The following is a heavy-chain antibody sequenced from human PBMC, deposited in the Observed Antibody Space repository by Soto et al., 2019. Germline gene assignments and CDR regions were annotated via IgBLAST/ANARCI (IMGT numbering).Heavy chain of an antibody. Sequence: ASVKVSCKASGYTFTSYAMNWVRQAPGQGLEWMGWINTNTGDPTYAQGFTGRFVFSLDTSVSTAYLQICSLKAEDTAVYYCARDKGGSYVDYFDYWGQGTLVTVSS. CDR3: ARDKGGSYVDYFDY. J-gene: IGHJ4*02. D-gene: IGHD1-26*01. CDR1: GYTFTSYA. CDR2: INTNTGDP. V-gene: IGHV7-4-1*01.